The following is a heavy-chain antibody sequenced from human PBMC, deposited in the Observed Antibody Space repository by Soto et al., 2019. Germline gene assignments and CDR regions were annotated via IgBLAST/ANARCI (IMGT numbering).Heavy chain of an antibody. J-gene: IGHJ5*02. CDR3: ARGQRFSDWFDP. CDR1: GGAIGSHY. CDR2: IYSSGST. D-gene: IGHD3-3*01. V-gene: IGHV4-4*07. Sequence: SETLSLTCTISGGAIGSHYWTWIRQPAGKGLEWIGRIYSSGSTQYNPSLQSRVTMSLDTSKNQFSLRLESVTAADTAVYYCARGQRFSDWFDPWDQGTLVTVSS.